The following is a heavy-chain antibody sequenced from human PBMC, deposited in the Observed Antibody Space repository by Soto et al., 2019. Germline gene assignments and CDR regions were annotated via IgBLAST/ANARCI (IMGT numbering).Heavy chain of an antibody. CDR2: ISYDGSNK. D-gene: IGHD6-13*01. J-gene: IGHJ6*02. Sequence: PGGSLRLSCAASGFTFSSYAMHWVRQAPGKGLEWVAVISYDGSNKYYADSVKGRFTISRDNSKNTLYLQMNSLRAEDTAVYYCARALAAPVSYGMDVWGQGTTVTVSS. CDR1: GFTFSSYA. CDR3: ARALAAPVSYGMDV. V-gene: IGHV3-30*04.